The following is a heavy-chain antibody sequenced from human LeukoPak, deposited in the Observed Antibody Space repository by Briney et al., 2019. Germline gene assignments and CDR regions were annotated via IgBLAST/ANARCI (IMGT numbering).Heavy chain of an antibody. CDR2: ISSSSSYI. Sequence: GGSLRLSCAASGFTFSSYSMNWVRQAPGKGLEWVSSISSSSSYIYYADSVKGRFTISRDNAKNSLYLQMNSLGAEDTAVYYCARESSKTGGSYRSKPFDYWGQGTLVTVSS. CDR1: GFTFSSYS. J-gene: IGHJ4*02. D-gene: IGHD3-16*02. V-gene: IGHV3-21*01. CDR3: ARESSKTGGSYRSKPFDY.